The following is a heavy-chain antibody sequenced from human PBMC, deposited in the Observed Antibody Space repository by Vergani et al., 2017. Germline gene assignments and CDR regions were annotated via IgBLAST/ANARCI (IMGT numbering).Heavy chain of an antibody. CDR1: GYTFPDHY. J-gene: IGHJ6*02. D-gene: IGHD4-17*01. CDR2: VDPEDGET. Sequence: EVQLVQSGAEVKKPGATMKISCKVSGYTFPDHYMHWVQQAPGKGLEWMGLVDPEDGETIYAEKFKGRVTIAADTSTDTAHLELSSLRSEDTAVYYCATPQTVTTGGMEVWGQGTTVIVSS. V-gene: IGHV1-69-2*01. CDR3: ATPQTVTTGGMEV.